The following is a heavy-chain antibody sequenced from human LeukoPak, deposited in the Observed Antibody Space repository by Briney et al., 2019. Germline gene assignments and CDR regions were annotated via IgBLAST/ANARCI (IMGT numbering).Heavy chain of an antibody. V-gene: IGHV4-4*02. D-gene: IGHD3-10*01. CDR1: SGSISSGSW. Sequence: SETLSLTCSVSSGSISSGSWWSWVRQPPGKGLEWIGEIYHSGSTNYNPSLKSRVTISVDKSKNHFSLKLNSVTAADTAVYYCATTRVRGVKVLNQWFDPWGQGTLVTVSS. J-gene: IGHJ5*02. CDR2: IYHSGST. CDR3: ATTRVRGVKVLNQWFDP.